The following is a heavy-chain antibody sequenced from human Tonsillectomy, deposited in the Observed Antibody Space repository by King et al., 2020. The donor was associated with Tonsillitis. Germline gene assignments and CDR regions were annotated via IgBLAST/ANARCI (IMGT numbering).Heavy chain of an antibody. CDR2: IDPSDSYA. CDR1: GYSFTRKW. CDR3: ARLGYCSGGSCSNLDS. J-gene: IGHJ4*02. V-gene: IGHV5-10-1*01. D-gene: IGHD2-15*01. Sequence: VQLVQSGAEVKKPGGSLRISCKGSGYSFTRKWISWVRQMPGKGLEWMGAIDPSDSYARYSPSFQGHVTLSTDKSNSTAYLHWSSLKASDTAMYYCARLGYCSGGSCSNLDSWGQGTLVTVSS.